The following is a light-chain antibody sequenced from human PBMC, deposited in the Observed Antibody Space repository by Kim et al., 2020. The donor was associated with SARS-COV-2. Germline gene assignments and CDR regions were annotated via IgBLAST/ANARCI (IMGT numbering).Light chain of an antibody. V-gene: IGKV2-30*01. J-gene: IGKJ2*01. CDR1: RSLVYSDGNTY. CDR3: MQGTHRPPNT. CDR2: EVS. Sequence: PASISCRSSRSLVYSDGNTYLSWFHQRPGQSPRRLIYEVSSRDSGVPDRFSGSGSGSEFTLRISRVEAEDVGVCYCMQGTHRPPNTFGQGTKLEI.